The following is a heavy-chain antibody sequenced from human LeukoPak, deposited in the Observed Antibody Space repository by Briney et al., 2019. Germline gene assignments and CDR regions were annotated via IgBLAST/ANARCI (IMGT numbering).Heavy chain of an antibody. CDR2: ISSSGSTI. CDR3: ARIRTDYYGMDV. D-gene: IGHD5-18*01. CDR1: GFTFSSYE. V-gene: IGHV3-48*03. J-gene: IGHJ6*02. Sequence: GGSLGLSCAASGFTFSSYEMNWVRQAPGKGLEWVSYISSSGSTIYYADSVKGRFTISRDNAKNSLYLQMNSLRAEDTAVYYCARIRTDYYGMDVWGQGTTVTVSS.